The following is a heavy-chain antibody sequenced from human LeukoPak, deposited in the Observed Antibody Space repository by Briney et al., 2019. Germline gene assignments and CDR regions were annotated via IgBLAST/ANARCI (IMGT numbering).Heavy chain of an antibody. CDR3: ARVDCSGASCYWVH. J-gene: IGHJ4*02. Sequence: ASVKVSCKASGYTFTSYDINWMRQATGQGPEWMGWMNPNSGNAGYALKFQGRVTMTRHTSINTAYTELSSLRSEDTAVYYCARVDCSGASCYWVHWGQGTLVTVSS. V-gene: IGHV1-8*01. CDR1: GYTFTSYD. CDR2: MNPNSGNA. D-gene: IGHD2-2*01.